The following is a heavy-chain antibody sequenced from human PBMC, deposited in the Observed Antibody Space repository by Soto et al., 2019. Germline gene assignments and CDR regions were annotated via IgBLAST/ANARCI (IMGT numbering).Heavy chain of an antibody. CDR3: ARDCTGGSCFCIY. V-gene: IGHV1-18*01. CDR1: GYTLTNYA. J-gene: IGHJ4*02. Sequence: QVQLVQSAAEVKKPGASVKVSCKASGYTLTNYAISWVRQAPGQGPEWMGWINTYNGNSNYAQKFQGRVTMTTDTSTNTAYMELRSLTSDDPAVYYCARDCTGGSCFCIYWGQGTLFTVSS. CDR2: INTYNGNS. D-gene: IGHD2-15*01.